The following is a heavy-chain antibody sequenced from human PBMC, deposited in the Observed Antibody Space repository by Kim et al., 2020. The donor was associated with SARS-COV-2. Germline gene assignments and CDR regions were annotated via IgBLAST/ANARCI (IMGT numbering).Heavy chain of an antibody. D-gene: IGHD3-10*01. V-gene: IGHV1-69*02. CDR3: ARYGSGKGYFDY. J-gene: IGHJ4*02. Sequence: NYAQKFQGRVTITADKSTSTAYMELSSLRSEDTAVYYCARYGSGKGYFDYWGQGTLVTVSS.